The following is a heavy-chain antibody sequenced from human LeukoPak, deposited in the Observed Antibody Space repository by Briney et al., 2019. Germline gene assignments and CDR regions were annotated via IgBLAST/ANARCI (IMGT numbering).Heavy chain of an antibody. V-gene: IGHV1-8*01. Sequence: ASVKVSCKASGYTFTSYDINWVRQVTGQGLEWMGWMNPNSGNTGYAQKFQGRVTMTRNTSISTAYMELSSLRSEDTAVYYCARDPPIFGVVIGDDYWGQGTLVTVSS. CDR1: GYTFTSYD. J-gene: IGHJ4*02. CDR2: MNPNSGNT. D-gene: IGHD3-3*01. CDR3: ARDPPIFGVVIGDDY.